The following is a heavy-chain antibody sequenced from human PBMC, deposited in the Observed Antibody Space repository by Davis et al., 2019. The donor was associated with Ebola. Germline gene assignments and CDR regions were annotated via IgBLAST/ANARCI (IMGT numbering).Heavy chain of an antibody. Sequence: PSETLSLTCVVSGDSIINDNWWHWVRQPPGKGLEWIGQVYHSGSTNYNPSLKSRVTISVDKSKNQFSLDLRSVTAADTAVYYCVRVDYGDYDRDYWGQGTLVTVSS. D-gene: IGHD4-17*01. J-gene: IGHJ4*02. V-gene: IGHV4-4*02. CDR3: VRVDYGDYDRDY. CDR2: VYHSGST. CDR1: GDSIINDNW.